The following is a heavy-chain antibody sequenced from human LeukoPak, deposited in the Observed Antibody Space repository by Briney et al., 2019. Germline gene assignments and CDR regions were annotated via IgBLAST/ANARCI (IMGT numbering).Heavy chain of an antibody. Sequence: PGGSLRLSCAASGFTFSDYYMTWIRQAPGKGLEWVAVISYDGNNEYYADSVKGRFTISRDNSKNTLYLQMNSLTAEDTAVYYCARPTVTTVTTGTFDYWGQGTLVTVSS. CDR2: ISYDGNNE. CDR1: GFTFSDYY. CDR3: ARPTVTTVTTGTFDY. J-gene: IGHJ4*02. V-gene: IGHV3-30*03. D-gene: IGHD4-17*01.